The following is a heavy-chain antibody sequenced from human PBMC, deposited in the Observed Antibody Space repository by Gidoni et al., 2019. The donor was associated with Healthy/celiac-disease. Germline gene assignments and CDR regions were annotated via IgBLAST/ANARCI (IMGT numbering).Heavy chain of an antibody. J-gene: IGHJ5*02. V-gene: IGHV3-23*01. Sequence: EVQLLESGGGLVQSGGCLRVSGSAAGFTFSSYAMSWVRQAPGKGLDWVSAIVGSGGSTYYADSLNGRFTISSNNSQNALYLQLNSLIAEDTAVYYFAKVPTYCGGDCYYWFDPWGQGTLVTVSS. CDR2: IVGSGGST. CDR1: GFTFSSYA. D-gene: IGHD2-21*01. CDR3: AKVPTYCGGDCYYWFDP.